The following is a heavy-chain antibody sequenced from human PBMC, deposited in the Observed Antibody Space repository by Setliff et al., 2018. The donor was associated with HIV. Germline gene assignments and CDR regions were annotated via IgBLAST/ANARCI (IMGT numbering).Heavy chain of an antibody. CDR3: ARGNPLRWNAFAFDI. D-gene: IGHD3-16*01. CDR1: GGSISSHY. Sequence: SETLSLTCTVSGGSISSHYWGWIRQPPGKGLEWIGYMFYNGRSNYNPSLKSRATISVDASKNRFSLKLRSVTAADTAVYYCARGNPLRWNAFAFDIWGQGTMVTVSS. V-gene: IGHV4-59*11. CDR2: MFYNGRS. J-gene: IGHJ3*02.